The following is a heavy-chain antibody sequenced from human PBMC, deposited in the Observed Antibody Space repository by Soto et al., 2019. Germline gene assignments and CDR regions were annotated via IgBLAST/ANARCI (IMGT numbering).Heavy chain of an antibody. Sequence: SVTLSLTCPVSGGSIISVYYYWSWIRQPPGKGLEWIGYIYYSGSTNYNPSLKSRVTISVDTSKNQFSLKLSSVTAADTAVYYGARVPRIEVGLNYHHGGIAFRGQ. CDR1: GGSIISVYYY. CDR3: ARVPRIEVGLNYHHGGIAF. J-gene: IGHJ3*01. V-gene: IGHV4-61*01. CDR2: IYYSGST. D-gene: IGHD2-15*01.